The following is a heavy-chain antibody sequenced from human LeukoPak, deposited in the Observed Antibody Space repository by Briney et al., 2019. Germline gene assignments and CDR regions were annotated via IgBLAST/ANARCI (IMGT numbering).Heavy chain of an antibody. Sequence: PGGSLRLSCAASGFTFDDYAMHWVRQAPGKGLEWVSGISWNSGSIGYADSVKGRFTISRDNAKNSLYLQMNSLRAEDTALYYCAKVGYSYGSGFDYWGQRTLVTVSS. V-gene: IGHV3-9*01. CDR1: GFTFDDYA. J-gene: IGHJ4*02. D-gene: IGHD5-18*01. CDR3: AKVGYSYGSGFDY. CDR2: ISWNSGSI.